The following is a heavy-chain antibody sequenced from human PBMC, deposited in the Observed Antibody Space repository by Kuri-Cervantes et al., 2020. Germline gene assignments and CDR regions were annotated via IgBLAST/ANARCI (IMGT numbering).Heavy chain of an antibody. D-gene: IGHD4-11*01. J-gene: IGHJ4*02. CDR1: GDTFTGYY. CDR2: INPNSGGA. V-gene: IGHV1-2*02. Sequence: ASVKVSCKASGDTFTGYYMHWVRQAPGQGLEWMGWINPNSGGANYAQEFQGRVTMTRDTSISTAYMELSRLKSDDTAMYYCAREGTTLEYYFDYWGQGTLVTVSS. CDR3: AREGTTLEYYFDY.